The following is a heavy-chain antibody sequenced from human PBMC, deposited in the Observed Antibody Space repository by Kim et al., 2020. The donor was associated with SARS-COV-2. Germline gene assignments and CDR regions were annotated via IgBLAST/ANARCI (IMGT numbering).Heavy chain of an antibody. D-gene: IGHD3-3*01. V-gene: IGHV3-33*01. CDR3: ARDPRDTYDFWSGYYMDYYYGMDV. J-gene: IGHJ6*02. CDR1: GFTFNSYG. Sequence: GGSLRLSCAASGFTFNSYGMHWVRQAPGKGLEWVAVIWFDGTNKYYADSVKGRFTISRDNSKNTLYLQMNSLRAEDTAVYYCARDPRDTYDFWSGYYMDYYYGMDVWGQGTTVTVSS. CDR2: IWFDGTNK.